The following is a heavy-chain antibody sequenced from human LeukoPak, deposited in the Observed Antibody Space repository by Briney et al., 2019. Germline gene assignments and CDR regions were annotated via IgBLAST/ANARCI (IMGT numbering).Heavy chain of an antibody. CDR3: AKTRRFIPDAFDI. CDR2: ISGSGGST. V-gene: IGHV3-23*01. CDR1: GFTFISYA. Sequence: GGSLSLSCAASGFTFISYAMSWVRQAPGKGLEWVSAISGSGGSTYYADSVKGRFTISRDNSKNTLYLQMNSLRAEDTAVYYCAKTRRFIPDAFDIWGQGTMVTVSS. J-gene: IGHJ3*02. D-gene: IGHD1-14*01.